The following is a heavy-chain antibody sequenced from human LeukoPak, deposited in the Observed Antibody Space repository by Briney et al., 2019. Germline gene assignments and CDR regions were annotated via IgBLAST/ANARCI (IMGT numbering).Heavy chain of an antibody. V-gene: IGHV3-48*02. D-gene: IGHD2-15*01. CDR2: ISSSSSTI. Sequence: QPGGSLRLSCVASGLTVSSYSMNWVRQAPGKGLEWVSYISSSSSTIYYADSVKGRFTISRDNAKNSPDLQMNSLRDEDTAVYYCARARASGRSGFDYWGQGTLVTVSS. CDR1: GLTVSSYS. J-gene: IGHJ4*02. CDR3: ARARASGRSGFDY.